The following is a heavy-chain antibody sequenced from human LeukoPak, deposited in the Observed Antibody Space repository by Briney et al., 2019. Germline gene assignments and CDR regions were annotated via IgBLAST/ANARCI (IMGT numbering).Heavy chain of an antibody. CDR3: AKAGREITMIVVVITFDY. V-gene: IGHV3-23*01. CDR1: GFTFSSYA. D-gene: IGHD3-22*01. Sequence: GGSLRLSCAASGFTFSSYAMSWVRQAPGKGLEWVSAISGSGGSTYYADSVKGRFTISRDNSKNTLYLQTNSLRAEDTAVYYCAKAGREITMIVVVITFDYWGQGTLVTVSS. CDR2: ISGSGGST. J-gene: IGHJ4*02.